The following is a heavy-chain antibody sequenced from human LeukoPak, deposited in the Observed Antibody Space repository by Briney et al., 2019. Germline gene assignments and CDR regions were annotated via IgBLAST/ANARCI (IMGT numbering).Heavy chain of an antibody. CDR2: IYHSGST. J-gene: IGHJ4*02. Sequence: KASETLSLTCAVSGYSISSGYYWGWIRQPPGKGLVWIGSIYHSGSTYYNPSLKSRVTISVDTSKNQFSLKLSSVTAADTAVYYCARRSSSWFPFDYWGQGTLVTVSS. CDR3: ARRSSSWFPFDY. V-gene: IGHV4-38-2*01. D-gene: IGHD6-13*01. CDR1: GYSISSGYY.